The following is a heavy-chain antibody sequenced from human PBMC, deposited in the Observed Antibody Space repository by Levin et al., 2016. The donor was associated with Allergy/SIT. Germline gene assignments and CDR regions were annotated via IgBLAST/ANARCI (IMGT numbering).Heavy chain of an antibody. D-gene: IGHD3-3*01. CDR1: GFTLSSYS. CDR3: AKGLEWGWGWFDL. Sequence: GESLKISCAASGFTLSSYSLNWVRQAPGKGLEWISYISSSRTTFYADSVKGRFTISRDNVKNSMYLQMNSLRDEDTAVYYCAKGLEWGWGWFDLWGQGTLVTVSS. J-gene: IGHJ5*02. CDR2: ISSSRTT. V-gene: IGHV3-48*02.